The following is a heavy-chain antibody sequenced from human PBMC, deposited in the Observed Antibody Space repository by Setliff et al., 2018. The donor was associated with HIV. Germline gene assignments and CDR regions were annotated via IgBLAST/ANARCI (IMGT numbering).Heavy chain of an antibody. D-gene: IGHD3-22*01. CDR3: STDVLSRGHFYAGMYYFDN. V-gene: IGHV3-33*01. Sequence: GGSLRLSCAASGFVFTRFGFHWVRQAPGKGLEWVAVIWNDGSNKYYADSVKGRFTISRDDSTNTLYLQMNSLKTEDTAVYYCSTDVLSRGHFYAGMYYFDNWGQGTLVTVSS. J-gene: IGHJ4*02. CDR2: IWNDGSNK. CDR1: GFVFTRFG.